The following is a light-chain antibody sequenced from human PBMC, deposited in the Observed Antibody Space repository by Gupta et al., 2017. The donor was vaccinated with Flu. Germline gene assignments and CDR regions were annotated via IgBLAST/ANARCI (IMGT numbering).Light chain of an antibody. Sequence: GDRVTITCRASQGISSYLAWYQQKPGKAPKLLIYAASTLQSGVPSGFSGSGSGTEFTLTISSLQPEDFATYYCQQLLTYPITFGQGTRLEIK. J-gene: IGKJ5*01. CDR2: AAS. CDR3: QQLLTYPIT. CDR1: QGISSY. V-gene: IGKV1-9*01.